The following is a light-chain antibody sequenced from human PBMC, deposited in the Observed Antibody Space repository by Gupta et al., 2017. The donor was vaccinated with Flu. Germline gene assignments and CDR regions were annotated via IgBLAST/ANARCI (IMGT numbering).Light chain of an antibody. J-gene: IGKJ2*01. CDR3: QQYYDAPYT. CDR1: RTLLYSVNNENY. CDR2: WAS. V-gene: IGKV4-1*01. Sequence: CRSSRTLLYSVNNENYLTWYQHKPGQPPKALIYWASNRESGVPDRFTGRWSGTDFTLTSTSVQAEDAAVYYCQQYYDAPYTFGQGTNLEI.